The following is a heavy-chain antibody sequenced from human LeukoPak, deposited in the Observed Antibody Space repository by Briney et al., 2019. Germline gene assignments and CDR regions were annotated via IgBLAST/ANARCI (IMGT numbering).Heavy chain of an antibody. D-gene: IGHD6-13*01. V-gene: IGHV4-31*03. Sequence: SETLSLTCTVSGGSISSGGYYWSWIRQHPGKGLEWIGYIYYSGSTYYNPSLKSRVTISVDTSKNQFSLKLSSVTAADTAVYYCASAGLDSSSWYGWFDPWGQGTLVTVSS. CDR3: ASAGLDSSSWYGWFDP. J-gene: IGHJ5*02. CDR2: IYYSGST. CDR1: GGSISSGGYY.